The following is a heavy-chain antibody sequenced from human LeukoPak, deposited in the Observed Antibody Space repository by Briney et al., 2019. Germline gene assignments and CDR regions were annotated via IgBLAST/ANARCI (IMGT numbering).Heavy chain of an antibody. CDR3: VRDGAVVTSGSYPWRYFQY. CDR1: GFTFSSYS. V-gene: IGHV3-30*03. J-gene: IGHJ1*01. D-gene: IGHD3-10*01. CDR2: ISYDGSNK. Sequence: TGGSLRLSCAASGFTFSSYSMNWVRQAPGKGLEWVAVISYDGSNKYYADSVKGRFTVSRDNAKNSLYLQMNTLRAEDTAVYYCVRDGAVVTSGSYPWRYFQYWGLGTLVTVSS.